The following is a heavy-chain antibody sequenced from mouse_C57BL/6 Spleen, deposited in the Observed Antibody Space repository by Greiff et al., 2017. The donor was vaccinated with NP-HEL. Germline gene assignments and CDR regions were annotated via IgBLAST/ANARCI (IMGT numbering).Heavy chain of an antibody. CDR3: ARSDYSNDGGFYYYAMDY. V-gene: IGHV5-4*03. CDR1: GFTFSSYA. Sequence: DVKLVESGGGLVKPGGSLKLSCAASGFTFSSYAMSWVRQTPEKRLEWVATISDGGSYTYYPDNVKGRFTISRDNAKNNLYMQMSHLTSEVTAMCYCARSDYSNDGGFYYYAMDYWGQGTSVTVSS. CDR2: ISDGGSYT. J-gene: IGHJ4*01. D-gene: IGHD2-12*01.